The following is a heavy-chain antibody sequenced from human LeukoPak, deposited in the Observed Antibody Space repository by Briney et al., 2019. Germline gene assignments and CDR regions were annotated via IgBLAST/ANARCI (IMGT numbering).Heavy chain of an antibody. CDR1: GGTFSSYA. CDR3: ARSSRDGYNLDYFDY. CDR2: IIPIFGTA. Sequence: SVKVSCKASGGTFSSYAISWVRRAPGQGHEWMGGIIPIFGTANYAQKFQGRVTITADESTSTAYMELSSLRSEDTAVYYCARSSRDGYNLDYFDYWGQGTLVTVSS. V-gene: IGHV1-69*13. D-gene: IGHD5-24*01. J-gene: IGHJ4*02.